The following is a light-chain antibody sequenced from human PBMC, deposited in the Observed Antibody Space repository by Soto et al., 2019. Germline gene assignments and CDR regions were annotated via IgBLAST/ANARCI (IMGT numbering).Light chain of an antibody. CDR1: QVIGSRY. CDR3: QQFGSSIPHT. J-gene: IGKJ2*01. V-gene: IGKV3-20*01. Sequence: EIVMTQSPGTLSLSPGERATISCRASQVIGSRYLAWYHQKSGQAPRLLIYGASSRATGIPDRFSGSGSGTDLTLTISRLEPEDFGVYYCQQFGSSIPHTFGQGTKLEIK. CDR2: GAS.